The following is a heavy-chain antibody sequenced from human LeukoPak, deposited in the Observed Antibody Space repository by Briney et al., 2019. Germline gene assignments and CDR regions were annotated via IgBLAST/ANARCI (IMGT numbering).Heavy chain of an antibody. Sequence: GESLKISCKGSGYSFTSYWIGWVRQMPGKGLEWMGIIYPGDSDTRYSPSFQGQVTTSADKSISTAYLQWSSLKASDTAMYYCARHTYDGSGYYYFDYWGQGTLVTVPS. V-gene: IGHV5-51*01. J-gene: IGHJ4*02. CDR2: IYPGDSDT. D-gene: IGHD3-22*01. CDR3: ARHTYDGSGYYYFDY. CDR1: GYSFTSYW.